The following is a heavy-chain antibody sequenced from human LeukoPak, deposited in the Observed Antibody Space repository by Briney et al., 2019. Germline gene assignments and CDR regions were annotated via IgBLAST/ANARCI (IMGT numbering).Heavy chain of an antibody. Sequence: SETLSLTCTVSGGSISSSSYYWGWIRQPPGKGLEWIGSIYYSGSTYYNPSLKSRVTMSVDTSKNQFSLKLSSVTAADTAVYYCARDPAGSSGYWGQGTLVTVSS. CDR1: GGSISSSSYY. V-gene: IGHV4-39*07. CDR3: ARDPAGSSGY. CDR2: IYYSGST. J-gene: IGHJ4*02. D-gene: IGHD6-19*01.